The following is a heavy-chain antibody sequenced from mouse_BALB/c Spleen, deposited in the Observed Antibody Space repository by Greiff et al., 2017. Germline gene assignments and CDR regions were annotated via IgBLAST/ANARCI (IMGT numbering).Heavy chain of an antibody. J-gene: IGHJ3*01. Sequence: EVQLVESGPGLVKPSQSLSLTCTVTGYSITSDYAWNWIRQFPGNKLEWMGYISYSGSTSYNPSLKSRISITRDTSKNQFFLQLNSVTTEDTATYYCARAVRQAWFAYGGQGTLVTVSA. V-gene: IGHV3-2*02. D-gene: IGHD2-14*01. CDR3: ARAVRQAWFAY. CDR1: GYSITSDYA. CDR2: ISYSGST.